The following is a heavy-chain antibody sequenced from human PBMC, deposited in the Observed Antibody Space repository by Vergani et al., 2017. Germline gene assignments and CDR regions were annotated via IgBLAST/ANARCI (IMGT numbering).Heavy chain of an antibody. CDR3: AKMFWRGWWPAAPIDY. J-gene: IGHJ4*02. CDR2: ISSSGSTI. CDR1: GFTFSSYE. Sequence: EVQLVESGGGLVQPGGSLRLSCAASGFTFSSYEMNWVRQAPGKVLEWVSYISSSGSTIYYADSVKGRFTISRDNAKNTLYLQMNSLRAEDTAVYYCAKMFWRGWWPAAPIDYWGQGTLVTVSS. V-gene: IGHV3-48*03. D-gene: IGHD2-2*01.